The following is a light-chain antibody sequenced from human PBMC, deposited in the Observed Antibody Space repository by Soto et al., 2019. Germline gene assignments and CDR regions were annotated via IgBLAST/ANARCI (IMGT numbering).Light chain of an antibody. CDR3: QQSYSTLPIT. J-gene: IGKJ5*01. Sequence: DIQMTQSPSSLSASVGDRVTIACRASQTIGTYLSWYQQKPGKAPKLLIYAASTLQSGVPWRFSGSGSGIDLTLTITTLQTDDFATYYCQQSYSTLPITFRQGTRMEIK. CDR1: QTIGTY. V-gene: IGKV1-39*01. CDR2: AAS.